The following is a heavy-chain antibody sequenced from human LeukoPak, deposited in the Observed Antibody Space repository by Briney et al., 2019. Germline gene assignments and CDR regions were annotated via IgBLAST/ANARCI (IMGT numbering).Heavy chain of an antibody. CDR1: GFTFSSCG. CDR3: ATETIGRHYDY. Sequence: GGSLRLSCAASGFTFSSCGFNWVRQAPGKGLEWFSSIGPTGPVRYYADSVRGRFTISRDNAKNSMYLQMDSLRDEDTAVYYCATETIGRHYDYWGQGTLLTVSS. CDR2: IGPTGPVR. V-gene: IGHV3-21*01. D-gene: IGHD1-14*01. J-gene: IGHJ4*02.